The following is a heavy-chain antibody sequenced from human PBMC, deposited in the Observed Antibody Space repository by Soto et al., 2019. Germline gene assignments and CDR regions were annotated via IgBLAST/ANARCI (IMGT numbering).Heavy chain of an antibody. D-gene: IGHD4-17*01. V-gene: IGHV3-30*18. CDR1: GFTFSSYG. CDR2: ISYDGSNK. CDR3: AKDTRSDYGDDADY. Sequence: QVQLVESGGGVVQPGRSLRLSCAASGFTFSSYGRHWVRQAPGKGLEWVAVISYDGSNKYYADSVKGRFTISRDNSKNTLYLQMNSLRAEDTAVYYCAKDTRSDYGDDADYWGQGTLVTVSS. J-gene: IGHJ4*02.